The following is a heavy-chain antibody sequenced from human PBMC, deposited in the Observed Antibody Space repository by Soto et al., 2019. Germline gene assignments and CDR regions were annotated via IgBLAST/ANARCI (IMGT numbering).Heavy chain of an antibody. CDR3: ARTINFGLPGNGMDV. CDR1: GGSVSSGSYH. Sequence: PSETLSLTCTVSGGSVSSGSYHWTWIRQPPGKGLEWIGYIYYSGSTNYNPSLKSRVTISVDTSKNQFSLKLSSVTAADTAVYYCARTINFGLPGNGMDVWGQGTTVTVSS. D-gene: IGHD3-16*01. V-gene: IGHV4-61*01. J-gene: IGHJ6*02. CDR2: IYYSGST.